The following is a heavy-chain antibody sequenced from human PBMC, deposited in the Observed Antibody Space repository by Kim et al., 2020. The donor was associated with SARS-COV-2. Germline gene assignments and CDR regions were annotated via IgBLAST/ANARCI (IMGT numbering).Heavy chain of an antibody. V-gene: IGHV4-39*07. CDR1: GGSISSSSYY. CDR3: ARVYDVYYFDY. J-gene: IGHJ4*02. CDR2: IYYSGST. Sequence: SETLSLTCTVSGGSISSSSYYWGWIRQPPGKGLEWIGSIYYSGSTYYNPSLKSRVTISVDTSKNQFSLKLSSVTAADTAVYYCARVYDVYYFDYWGQGTLVTVSS. D-gene: IGHD1-1*01.